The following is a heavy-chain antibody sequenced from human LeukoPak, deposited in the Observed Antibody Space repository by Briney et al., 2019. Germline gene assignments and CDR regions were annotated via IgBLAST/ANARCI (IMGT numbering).Heavy chain of an antibody. CDR3: AKDHYWSIDY. D-gene: IGHD3-3*01. Sequence: GGSLRLSCAVSGFTFSGFWMSWSRQAPGKGLEWVASINSDGSEGYYADVVKGRFTISRDNAKNSLYLQINSLRAEDTAVYYCAKDHYWSIDYWGRGTLVTVSS. CDR2: INSDGSEG. CDR1: GFTFSGFW. V-gene: IGHV3-7*03. J-gene: IGHJ4*02.